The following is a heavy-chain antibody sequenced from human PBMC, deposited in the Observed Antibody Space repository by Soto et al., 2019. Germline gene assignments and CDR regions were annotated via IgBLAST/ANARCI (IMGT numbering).Heavy chain of an antibody. CDR2: VFSSVSA. V-gene: IGHV4-4*07. CDR3: ARDGMTTGDT. Sequence: ETLSLTCIVSGFSVASYTWSWVRQPANKGLEWIGRVFSSVSATYNPSLKSRVSISMDTAENRISLKLDSVNAADAGVYFCARDGMTTGDTWGPGTLVTVSS. D-gene: IGHD2-21*02. J-gene: IGHJ4*02. CDR1: GFSVASYT.